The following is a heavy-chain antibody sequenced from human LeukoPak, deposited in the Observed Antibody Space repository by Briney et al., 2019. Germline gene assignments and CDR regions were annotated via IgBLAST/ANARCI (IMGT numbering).Heavy chain of an antibody. Sequence: SETLSLTCTVSGGSVSSGSYYWRWIRQPPGKGLEWFGYIYYSGSTNYNPSLKSRVTISVDTSKNQFSLKLSSVTAADTAVYYCARVRYFDSRYFDLWGRGTLVTVSS. V-gene: IGHV4-61*01. J-gene: IGHJ2*01. D-gene: IGHD3-9*01. CDR2: IYYSGST. CDR3: ARVRYFDSRYFDL. CDR1: GGSVSSGSYY.